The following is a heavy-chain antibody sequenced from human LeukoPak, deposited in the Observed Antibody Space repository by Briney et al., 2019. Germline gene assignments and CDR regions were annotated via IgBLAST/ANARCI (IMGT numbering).Heavy chain of an antibody. J-gene: IGHJ5*02. CDR3: ARGRYGSGSYPLNWFDP. Sequence: ASVKVSCKASGYTFTSYDINWVRQATGQGLEWMGWMNPNSGNTGYAQKFQGRVTMTRNTSISTAYMELSSLRSEDTAVYYCARGRYGSGSYPLNWFDPWGQGTLVTVSS. CDR2: MNPNSGNT. V-gene: IGHV1-8*01. D-gene: IGHD3-10*01. CDR1: GYTFTSYD.